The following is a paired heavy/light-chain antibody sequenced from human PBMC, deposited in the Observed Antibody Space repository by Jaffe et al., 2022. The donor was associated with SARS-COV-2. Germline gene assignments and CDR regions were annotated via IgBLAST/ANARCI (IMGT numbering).Light chain of an antibody. V-gene: IGKV1-39*01. CDR2: STS. CDR1: QNINGY. CDR3: QQSYNLPRT. Sequence: DIQMTQSPSSLSASIGDRVTITCRASQNINGYLNWYQQKPGKAPQLLIYSTSRLQSGVPSTFSGSGSGTEFTLTISSLQPEDSATYYCQQSYNLPRTFGQGTKVEIK. J-gene: IGKJ1*01.
Heavy chain of an antibody. D-gene: IGHD2-21*01. CDR2: ISYDGSDK. J-gene: IGHJ6*02. CDR3: AKDSGGNSYHYGMDV. V-gene: IGHV3-30*18. CDR1: GFTFRSYV. Sequence: QVQLVESGGGVVQPGRSLRLSCAASGFTFRSYVMHWVRQAPGQGLEWVTLISYDGSDKYYADSVKGRFTISRDNSKNTLYLQMDSLRTEDTAVYFCAKDSGGNSYHYGMDVWGQGTTVTVSS.